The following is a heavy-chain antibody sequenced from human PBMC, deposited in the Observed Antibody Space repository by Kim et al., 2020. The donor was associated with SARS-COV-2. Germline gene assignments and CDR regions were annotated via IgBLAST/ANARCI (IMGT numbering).Heavy chain of an antibody. CDR2: ITKTSTTI. CDR1: GFTFSAYD. D-gene: IGHD3-16*01. Sequence: GGSLRLSCATSGFTFSAYDMNWVRRAPGNGLEWLSFITKTSTTIYYANSVKGRFTISRDYAKNSLYLQMNSLRDEDTALYYCVRDRMGGAFDIWGQGTMV. V-gene: IGHV3-48*02. CDR3: VRDRMGGAFDI. J-gene: IGHJ3*02.